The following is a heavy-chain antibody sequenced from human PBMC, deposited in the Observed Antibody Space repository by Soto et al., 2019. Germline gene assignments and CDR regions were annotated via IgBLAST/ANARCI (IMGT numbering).Heavy chain of an antibody. CDR3: AREGRRSVGATKEGFDY. D-gene: IGHD1-26*01. J-gene: IGHJ4*02. V-gene: IGHV3-30-3*01. Sequence: PGRSLRLSCAASGFTFSSYAMHWVRPAPGKGLEWVAVISCDGSNKYYADSVKGRFTISRDNSKNTLYLQMNSLRAKDTAVYYCAREGRRSVGATKEGFDYWGQGNLVTVSS. CDR2: ISCDGSNK. CDR1: GFTFSSYA.